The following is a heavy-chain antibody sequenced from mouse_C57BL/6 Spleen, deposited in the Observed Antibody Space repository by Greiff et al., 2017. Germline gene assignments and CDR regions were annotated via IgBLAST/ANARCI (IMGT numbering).Heavy chain of an antibody. J-gene: IGHJ4*01. CDR3: ARKRDPTGDAMDY. CDR1: GFSLTSYG. D-gene: IGHD2-10*01. CDR2: IWSGGST. V-gene: IGHV2-2*01. Sequence: VKLMESGPGLVQPSQSLSITCTVSGFSLTSYGVHWVRQSPGKGLEWLGVIWSGGSTDYNAAFISRLSISKDNSKSQVFFKMNSLQADDTAIYYCARKRDPTGDAMDYWGQGTSVTVSS.